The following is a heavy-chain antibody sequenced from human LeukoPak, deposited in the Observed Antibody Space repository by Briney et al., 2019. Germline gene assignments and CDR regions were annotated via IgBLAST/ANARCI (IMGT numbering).Heavy chain of an antibody. J-gene: IGHJ4*02. V-gene: IGHV4-39*07. CDR2: IYDSGST. CDR1: GGSIRSSYYY. Sequence: SETLSLTCTVSGGSIRSSYYYWGWIRQPPGKGLEWIGSIYDSGSTYYNPSLKSRVTISVDTSKNQFSLKLSSVTAADTAVYYCARQDTALIFDYWGQGTLVTVSS. CDR3: ARQDTALIFDY. D-gene: IGHD5-18*01.